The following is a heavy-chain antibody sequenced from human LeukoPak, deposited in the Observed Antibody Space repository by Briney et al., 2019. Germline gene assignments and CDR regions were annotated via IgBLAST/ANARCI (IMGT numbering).Heavy chain of an antibody. CDR2: IYPGDYDT. J-gene: IGHJ5*02. V-gene: IGHV5-51*01. D-gene: IGHD5-18*01. CDR3: ARRGGFSYGFGLGWFDP. Sequence: GESLKISCKGSEYSFTSYWIACVRQMPGKGLEWMGIIYPGDYDTRYSPSFQGQVTISADKSISTAYLQWSSLKASDTAIYYCARRGGFSYGFGLGWFDPWGQGTLVTVSS. CDR1: EYSFTSYW.